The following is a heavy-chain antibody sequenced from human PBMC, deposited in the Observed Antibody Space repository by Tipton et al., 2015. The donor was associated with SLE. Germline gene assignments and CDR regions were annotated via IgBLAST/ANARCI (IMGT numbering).Heavy chain of an antibody. J-gene: IGHJ6*02. D-gene: IGHD3-10*01. CDR1: GYTFTSYG. CDR2: ISTYNGNT. CDR3: AREVYSGSYYYYYGMDV. Sequence: QSGPEVKNPGASVEVSCKASGYTFTSYGISWVRQAPGQGLEWMGWISTYNGNTHYAQNLQGRVTMTTYTSTSTAYMELRSLRSDDTAVYYCAREVYSGSYYYYYGMDVWGQGTTVTISS. V-gene: IGHV1-18*01.